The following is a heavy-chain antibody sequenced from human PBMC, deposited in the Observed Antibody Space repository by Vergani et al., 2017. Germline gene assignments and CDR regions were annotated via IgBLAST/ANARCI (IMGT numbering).Heavy chain of an antibody. CDR3: AGDRIAVAGVFDY. J-gene: IGHJ4*02. CDR1: GYTFTSYG. V-gene: IGHV1-18*04. Sequence: QVQLVQSGAEVKKPGASVKVSCKASGYTFTSYGISWVRQAPGQGLEWMGWISAYNGNTNYAQKVQGRVTMTTGTSTSTAYSELRSLRSDDTAVYYCAGDRIAVAGVFDYWGQGTLVTVSS. CDR2: ISAYNGNT. D-gene: IGHD6-19*01.